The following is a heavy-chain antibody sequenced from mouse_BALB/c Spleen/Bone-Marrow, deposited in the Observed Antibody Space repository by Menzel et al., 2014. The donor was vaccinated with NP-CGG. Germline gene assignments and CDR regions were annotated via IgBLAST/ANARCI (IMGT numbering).Heavy chain of an antibody. CDR1: GFTFSSFG. Sequence: EVKVVESGGGLVQPGGSRKLSCAASGFTFSSFGMHWVRQAPEKGLEWVAYISSVSSTIYYADTVMGRFTISRDNPKNTLFPQMTSLRSEDTAMYYCARSGSSSGYFDYWGQGTTLTVSS. J-gene: IGHJ2*01. V-gene: IGHV5-17*02. CDR3: ARSGSSSGYFDY. D-gene: IGHD1-1*01. CDR2: ISSVSSTI.